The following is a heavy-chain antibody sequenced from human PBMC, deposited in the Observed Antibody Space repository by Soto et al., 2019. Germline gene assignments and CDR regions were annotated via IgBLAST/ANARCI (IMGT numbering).Heavy chain of an antibody. D-gene: IGHD6-13*01. CDR1: GDSVSGDGYY. J-gene: IGHJ1*01. V-gene: IGHV4-39*01. Sequence: PSETLSLTCTVSGDSVSGDGYYWTCLRQPPGKGLEWVGSIYYSGSTYYSPSLKGRVTISVDTSKNQFYLKLSSVTAADTAVYYCARSGGRSWYQNWGQGTLVTVSS. CDR2: IYYSGST. CDR3: ARSGGRSWYQN.